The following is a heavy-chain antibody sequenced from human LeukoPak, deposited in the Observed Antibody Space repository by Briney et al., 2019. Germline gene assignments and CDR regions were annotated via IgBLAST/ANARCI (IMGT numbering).Heavy chain of an antibody. CDR2: INPNSGGT. CDR3: ARDGVGYYDSSGYYYFQH. V-gene: IGHV1-2*02. D-gene: IGHD3-22*01. J-gene: IGHJ1*01. CDR1: GGTFSSYA. Sequence: GASVKVSCKASGGTFSSYAISWVRQAPGQGLEWMGWINPNSGGTNYAQKFQGRVTMTRDTSISTAYMELSRLRSDDTAVYYCARDGVGYYDSSGYYYFQHWGQGTLVTVSS.